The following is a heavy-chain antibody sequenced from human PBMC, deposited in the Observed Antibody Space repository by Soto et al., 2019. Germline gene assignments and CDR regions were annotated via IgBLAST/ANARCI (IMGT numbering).Heavy chain of an antibody. CDR1: GFTFSSYW. CDR2: INSDGSST. CDR3: ARQTLRLRGVIPYYFDY. J-gene: IGHJ4*02. D-gene: IGHD3-10*01. V-gene: IGHV3-74*01. Sequence: GGSLRLSCAASGFTFSSYWMHWVRQAPGKGLVWVSRINSDGSSTSYADSVKGRFTISRDNAKNTLYLQMNSLRTEDTAVYYCARQTLRLRGVIPYYFDYWGQGTLVTVSS.